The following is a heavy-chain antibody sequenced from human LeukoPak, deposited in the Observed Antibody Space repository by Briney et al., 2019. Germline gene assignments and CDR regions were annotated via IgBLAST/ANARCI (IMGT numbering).Heavy chain of an antibody. CDR2: ISAYNGDT. V-gene: IGHV1-18*01. J-gene: IGHJ4*02. D-gene: IGHD5-18*01. CDR1: GYTFTSYG. CDR3: ARVLVDTAMIRLLSSEFDY. Sequence: GASVKVSCEASGYTFTSYGISWVRQAPGQGLEWMGWISAYNGDTNYAQKLQGRVTMTTDTSTTTAYMELRSLRSDDTAVYYCARVLVDTAMIRLLSSEFDYWGQGTLVTVSS.